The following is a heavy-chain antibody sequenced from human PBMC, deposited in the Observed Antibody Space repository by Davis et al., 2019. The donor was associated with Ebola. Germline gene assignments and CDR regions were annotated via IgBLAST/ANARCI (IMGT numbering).Heavy chain of an antibody. CDR3: ASLRRTITGMDDAFDI. CDR1: GNSFSSHW. D-gene: IGHD1-20*01. CDR2: IFTGDSDT. V-gene: IGHV5-51*01. J-gene: IGHJ3*02. Sequence: GESLKISCQASGNSFSSHWIGWVRQMPGKGLEWMGIIFTGDSDTRYRPSFRGQVTISADKSMKTAFLQWSSLKASDTAMYYCASLRRTITGMDDAFDIWGQGTMVTVSP.